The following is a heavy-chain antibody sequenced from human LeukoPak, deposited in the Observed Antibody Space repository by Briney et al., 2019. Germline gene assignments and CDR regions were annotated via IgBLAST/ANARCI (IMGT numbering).Heavy chain of an antibody. Sequence: ASVKVSCKXSGYTFTGYYMHWVRQAPGQGLEWMGWINPNSGGTNYAQKFQGRVTMTRDTSVSTAYMELSRLRSDDTAVYYCARKIEYSSSSLEYYFDYWGQGTLVTVSS. CDR3: ARKIEYSSSSLEYYFDY. CDR2: INPNSGGT. V-gene: IGHV1-2*02. D-gene: IGHD6-6*01. CDR1: GYTFTGYY. J-gene: IGHJ4*02.